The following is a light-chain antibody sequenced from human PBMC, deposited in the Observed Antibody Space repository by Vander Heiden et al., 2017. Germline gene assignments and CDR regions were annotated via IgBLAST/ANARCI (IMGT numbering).Light chain of an antibody. V-gene: IGKV3-15*01. J-gene: IGKJ1*01. CDR3: QQYNNWPRT. Sequence: EIVMTQSPATLSVSPGERATLSCRASQSVSSNLAWYQRKPGQAPRLLIYGASTRATGIPARFSGSGSGTEFTLTISSLRSEDFAVYYCQQYNNWPRTFGQGTKVEIK. CDR1: QSVSSN. CDR2: GAS.